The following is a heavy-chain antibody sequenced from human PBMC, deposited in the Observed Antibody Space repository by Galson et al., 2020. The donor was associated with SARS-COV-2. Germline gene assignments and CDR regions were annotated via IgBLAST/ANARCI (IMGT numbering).Heavy chain of an antibody. D-gene: IGHD5-18*01. V-gene: IGHV1-18*01. CDR3: GRGGYINGYDY. CDR2: ISNQSGNT. CDR1: GYTFSTYD. Sequence: ASVKVSCKASGYTFSTYDISWVRQAPGQGLEWMGWISNQSGNTNYAQKLQGRVTLTTDTSTSTAYMELRSLRSDDTGVYYCGRGGYINGYDYWGQGSLVTVSS. J-gene: IGHJ4*02.